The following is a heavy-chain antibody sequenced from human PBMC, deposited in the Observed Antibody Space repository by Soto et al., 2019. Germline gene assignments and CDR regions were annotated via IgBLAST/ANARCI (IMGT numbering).Heavy chain of an antibody. CDR1: GFTFSSYS. V-gene: IGHV3-21*01. CDR3: ARQLPSSGWSSLD. J-gene: IGHJ4*02. D-gene: IGHD6-19*01. Sequence: ESGGGLVKPGGSLRLSCAASGFTFSSYSMNWVRQAPGKGLEWVSSISSSSSYIYYADSVKGRFTISRDNAKNSLYLQMNSLRAEDTAVYYCARQLPSSGWSSLDWGQGTLVTVSS. CDR2: ISSSSSYI.